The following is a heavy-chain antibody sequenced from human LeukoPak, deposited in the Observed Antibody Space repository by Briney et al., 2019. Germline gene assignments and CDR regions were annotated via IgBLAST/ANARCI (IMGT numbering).Heavy chain of an antibody. V-gene: IGHV3-7*01. D-gene: IGHD6-13*01. CDR3: RYSSRGGFDY. J-gene: IGHJ4*02. CDR1: GFTFSSYW. Sequence: GGSLRLSCAASGFTFSSYWMSWFRQAPGKGLERVANIKPDGSEKYYVDSVGGRFTISRDNAKNSLYLQMNSLRAEDTAVYYCRYSSRGGFDYWGQGTLVTVSS. CDR2: IKPDGSEK.